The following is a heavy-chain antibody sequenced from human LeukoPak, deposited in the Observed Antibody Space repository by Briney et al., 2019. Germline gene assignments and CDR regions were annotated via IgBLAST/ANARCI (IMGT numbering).Heavy chain of an antibody. V-gene: IGHV3-48*04. CDR3: VLGGYDSRYLGFDC. D-gene: IGHD3-22*01. J-gene: IGHJ4*02. CDR1: GFTFSTYN. Sequence: GGSQRLSCAASGFTFSTYNMNWVRQAPGKGLEWLAYITSNINTIYYADSVKGRFTISRDNAKNSLYLQMNSLRAEDTAVYYCVLGGYDSRYLGFDCWGQRTLVTVSS. CDR2: ITSNINTI.